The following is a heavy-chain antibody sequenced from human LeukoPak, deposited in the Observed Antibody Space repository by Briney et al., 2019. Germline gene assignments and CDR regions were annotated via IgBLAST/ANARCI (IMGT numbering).Heavy chain of an antibody. Sequence: GGSLRLSCAASGFTFSSYSMNWVRQAPGKGLEWVPSISSSSSYIYYADSVKGRFTISRDNAKNSLYLQMNSLRAEDTAVYYCARSRDYDFWSGSLLPGWFDPWGQGTLVTVSS. J-gene: IGHJ5*02. CDR1: GFTFSSYS. CDR3: ARSRDYDFWSGSLLPGWFDP. D-gene: IGHD3-3*01. V-gene: IGHV3-21*01. CDR2: ISSSSSYI.